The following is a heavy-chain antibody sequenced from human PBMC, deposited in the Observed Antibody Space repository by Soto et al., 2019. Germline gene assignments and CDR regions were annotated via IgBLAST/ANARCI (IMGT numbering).Heavy chain of an antibody. J-gene: IGHJ6*02. Sequence: ASVKVSCKASGYTFTDYYLHWVRQAPGHGHEWMGIINPSGGSTSYAQKFQGRVTMTRDTSTSTVYMELSSLRSEDTAVYYCARDPLEHTKYYYYGMDAWGQGTTVTVSS. V-gene: IGHV1-46*01. D-gene: IGHD1-1*01. CDR3: ARDPLEHTKYYYYGMDA. CDR1: GYTFTDYY. CDR2: INPSGGST.